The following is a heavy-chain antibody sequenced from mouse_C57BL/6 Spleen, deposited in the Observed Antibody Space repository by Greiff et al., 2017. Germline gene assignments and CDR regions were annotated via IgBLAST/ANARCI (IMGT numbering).Heavy chain of an antibody. CDR2: INPDSSTI. CDR3: ARPRDETTVVGPYAMDY. V-gene: IGHV4-1*01. D-gene: IGHD1-1*01. CDR1: GIDFSRYW. J-gene: IGHJ4*01. Sequence: EVKLMESGGGLVQPGGSLKLSCAASGIDFSRYWMSWVRRAPGKGLEWIGEINPDSSTINYAPSLKDKFIISRDNAKNTLYLQMSKVRSEDTALYYCARPRDETTVVGPYAMDYWGQGTSVTVSS.